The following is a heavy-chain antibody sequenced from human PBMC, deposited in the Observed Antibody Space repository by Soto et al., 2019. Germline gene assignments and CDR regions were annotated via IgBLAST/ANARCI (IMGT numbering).Heavy chain of an antibody. J-gene: IGHJ4*02. Sequence: SVKVSCKAPGGTFSSYAISWVRQAPGQGLEWMGGIIPIFGTANYAQKFQGRVTITADESTSTAYMELSSLRSEDTAVYYCASPTKSYDSSGYYYAYWGQGTLVTVSS. D-gene: IGHD3-22*01. V-gene: IGHV1-69*13. CDR1: GGTFSSYA. CDR3: ASPTKSYDSSGYYYAY. CDR2: IIPIFGTA.